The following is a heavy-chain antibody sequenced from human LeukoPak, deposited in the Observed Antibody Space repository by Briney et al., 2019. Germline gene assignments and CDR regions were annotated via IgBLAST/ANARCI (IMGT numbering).Heavy chain of an antibody. D-gene: IGHD3-22*01. V-gene: IGHV3-23*01. J-gene: IGHJ4*02. CDR1: GFTFSSYA. CDR2: ISGSGGST. Sequence: GGSLRLSCAASGFTFSSYAMSWVRQAPGKGLEWVSAISGSGGSTYYADSVKGRFTISKDNSKNTLYLQMNSLRAEDTAVYYCASQKVSHYYDSSGYSASSDYWGQGTLVTVSS. CDR3: ASQKVSHYYDSSGYSASSDY.